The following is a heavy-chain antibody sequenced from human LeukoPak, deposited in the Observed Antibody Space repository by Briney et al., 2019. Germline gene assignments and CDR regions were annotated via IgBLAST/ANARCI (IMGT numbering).Heavy chain of an antibody. CDR1: GYTFISYG. J-gene: IGHJ4*02. CDR3: ARDGYYDSSGYYYNFDY. Sequence: GASVTVSCKASGYTFISYGISWVRQAPGQGLEWMGWISAYNGNINYAQKLQGRVTMTTDTSTSTAYMELRSLRSDDTAVYYCARDGYYDSSGYYYNFDYWGQGTLVTVSS. CDR2: ISAYNGNI. D-gene: IGHD3-22*01. V-gene: IGHV1-18*01.